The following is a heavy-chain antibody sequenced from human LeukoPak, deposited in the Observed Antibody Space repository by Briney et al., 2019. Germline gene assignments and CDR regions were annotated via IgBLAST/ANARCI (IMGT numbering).Heavy chain of an antibody. V-gene: IGHV4-59*08. D-gene: IGHD5-24*01. J-gene: IGHJ4*02. CDR1: GGSISSYY. Sequence: SETLSLTCTVSGGSISSYYWSWIRQPPGKGLEWIGYIYYSGSTNYNPSLKSRVTISVDTSKNQFSLELNSVTAADTAVYYCARLGGGYNNYFDYWGQGTLVTVSS. CDR3: ARLGGGYNNYFDY. CDR2: IYYSGST.